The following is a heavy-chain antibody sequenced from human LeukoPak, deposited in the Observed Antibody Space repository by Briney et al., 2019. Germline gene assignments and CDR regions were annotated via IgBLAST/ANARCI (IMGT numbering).Heavy chain of an antibody. CDR2: INHSGNS. J-gene: IGHJ4*02. Sequence: SETLSLTCAVYGGSFSGNYWIWIRQPPGKGLEWIGEINHSGNSNYNPSLKSRVTMSVDTSKNQISLKLSSVTAADTAIYYCARKAVGPTSNYFDYWGQGTLVTVSS. V-gene: IGHV4-34*01. CDR1: GGSFSGNY. D-gene: IGHD1-26*01. CDR3: ARKAVGPTSNYFDY.